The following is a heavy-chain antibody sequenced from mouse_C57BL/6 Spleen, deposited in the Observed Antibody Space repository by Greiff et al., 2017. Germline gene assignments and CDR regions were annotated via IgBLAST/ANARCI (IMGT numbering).Heavy chain of an antibody. Sequence: VQLKQSGPELVKPGASVKISCKASGYSFTDYNMNWVKPSNGKSLEWIGVITPNYGTTSYNQKFKCKSTLTVDQSSSTAYMHLSSLTSEDSAVYYCARNYYFDYWGQGTTLTVSS. CDR3: ARNYYFDY. V-gene: IGHV1-39*01. J-gene: IGHJ2*01. CDR2: ITPNYGTT. CDR1: GYSFTDYN.